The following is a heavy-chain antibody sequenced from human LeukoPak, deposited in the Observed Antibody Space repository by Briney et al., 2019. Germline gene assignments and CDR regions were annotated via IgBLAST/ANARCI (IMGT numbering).Heavy chain of an antibody. D-gene: IGHD1-1*01. J-gene: IGHJ4*02. CDR3: AREERESFDN. CDR1: GFTFSSYS. CDR2: ISSTSSAI. V-gene: IGHV3-48*04. Sequence: GGSLRLSCAASGFTFSSYSMNWVRQAPGKGLEWVSYISSTSSAIYYADSLKGRFTISRDNAKNSLYLQMNSLRGEDTAVYYCAREERESFDNWGQGTLVTVSS.